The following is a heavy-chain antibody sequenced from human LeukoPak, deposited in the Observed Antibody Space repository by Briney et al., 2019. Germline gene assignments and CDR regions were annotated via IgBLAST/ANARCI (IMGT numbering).Heavy chain of an antibody. CDR3: ARDGSYSSAALDY. D-gene: IGHD1-26*01. Sequence: WMGWISAYNGNTNYAQKLQGRVTMTTDTSTSTAYMELRSLRSDDTAVYYCARDGSYSSAALDYWGQGTLVTVSS. J-gene: IGHJ4*02. CDR2: ISAYNGNT. V-gene: IGHV1-18*01.